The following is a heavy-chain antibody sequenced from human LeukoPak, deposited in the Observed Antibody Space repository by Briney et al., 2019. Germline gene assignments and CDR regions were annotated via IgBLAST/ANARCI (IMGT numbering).Heavy chain of an antibody. Sequence: PSETLSLTCTVSGGSISSYYWSWIRQPPGKGLEWIGYIYTSGSTNYNPSLKSRVTISVDTSKNQFSLKLSSVTAADTAVYYCARMYSSSLSDWGQETLVTVSS. J-gene: IGHJ4*02. CDR3: ARMYSSSLSD. CDR2: IYTSGST. CDR1: GGSISSYY. D-gene: IGHD6-19*01. V-gene: IGHV4-4*09.